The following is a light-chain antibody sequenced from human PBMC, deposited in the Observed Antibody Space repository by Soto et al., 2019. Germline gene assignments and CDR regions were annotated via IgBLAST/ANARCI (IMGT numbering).Light chain of an antibody. CDR2: EVS. CDR1: SSDVGSYNR. CDR3: SLYTSSSTFPYV. V-gene: IGLV2-18*01. J-gene: IGLJ1*01. Sequence: QSVLTQPPSVSGSPGQSVTISCTGTSSDVGSYNRVSWYQQPPGTAPKLMIYEVSNRPSGVPDRFSGSKSGNTASLTISGLQAEDEADYYCSLYTSSSTFPYVFGTGTKLTVL.